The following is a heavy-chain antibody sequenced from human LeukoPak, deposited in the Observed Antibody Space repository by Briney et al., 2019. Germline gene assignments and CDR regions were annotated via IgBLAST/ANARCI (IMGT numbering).Heavy chain of an antibody. V-gene: IGHV1-46*01. J-gene: IGHJ6*02. CDR1: VYTFTIYY. CDR2: VNPSSGAT. D-gene: IGHD1-26*01. CDR3: ARATNFYYYNGMDV. Sequence: ASETVSFTTSVYTFTIYYIYWGCHAPRQGLEWMWIVNPSSGATNYAHKFQSRVTTTTDTSTSTVSMQLSSQRSAPTAAYYCARATNFYYYNGMDVWGQGTTVTASS.